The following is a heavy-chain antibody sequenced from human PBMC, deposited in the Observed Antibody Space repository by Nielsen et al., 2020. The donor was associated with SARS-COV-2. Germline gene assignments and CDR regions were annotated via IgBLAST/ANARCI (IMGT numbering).Heavy chain of an antibody. V-gene: IGHV4-34*01. D-gene: IGHD1-7*01. J-gene: IGHJ4*02. CDR2: INHSGST. Sequence: SETLSLTCAVYGGSFSGYYWSWIRQPPGKGLEWIGEINHSGSTNYNPSLKSRVTISVDTSKNQFSLKLSSVTAADTAVYYCATLNWNYGYWGQGTLVTVSS. CDR3: ATLNWNYGY. CDR1: GGSFSGYY.